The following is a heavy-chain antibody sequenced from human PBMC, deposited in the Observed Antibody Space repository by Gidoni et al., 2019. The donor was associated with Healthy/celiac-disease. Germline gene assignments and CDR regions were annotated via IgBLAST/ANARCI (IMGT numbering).Heavy chain of an antibody. Sequence: EWIGSIHYSGSTYYNPSLKSRVTISVDTSTNQFSLKLSSVTAADTAVYYCARHFSNFGSRSCDLFDYWGQGTLVTVSS. CDR3: ARHFSNFGSRSCDLFDY. CDR2: IHYSGST. D-gene: IGHD3-3*02. V-gene: IGHV4-39*01. J-gene: IGHJ4*02.